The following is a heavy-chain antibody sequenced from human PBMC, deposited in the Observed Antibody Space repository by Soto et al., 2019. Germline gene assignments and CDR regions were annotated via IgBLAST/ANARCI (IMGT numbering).Heavy chain of an antibody. CDR2: ISGTTGDT. V-gene: IGHV3-23*01. Sequence: GGSLRLSCAASGFPYGSYAMAWVRQAPGKGLEWVSTISGTTGDTYYADSVKGRFTISRDNSKNTVYLLMNNLRADDTAVYYCAKEMHSYSASWYVRFFQDWGQGTLVTVSS. CDR3: AKEMHSYSASWYVRFFQD. J-gene: IGHJ1*01. D-gene: IGHD1-26*01. CDR1: GFPYGSYA.